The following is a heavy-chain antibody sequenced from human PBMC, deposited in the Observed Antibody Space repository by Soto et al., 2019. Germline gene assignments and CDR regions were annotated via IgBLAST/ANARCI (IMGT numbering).Heavy chain of an antibody. D-gene: IGHD4-17*01. CDR2: IHPGDSDT. CDR1: GFSFSRYT. Sequence: PGESLKISCVGSGFSFSRYTVGWVRQVPGKGLEWMGVIHPGDSDTRYSPYFQGQVTISADKSISTAYLKWSSLKASDTSMYYCTLSYGDSYYYYYGMDVWGQGTTVTVSS. CDR3: TLSYGDSYYYYYGMDV. J-gene: IGHJ6*02. V-gene: IGHV5-51*01.